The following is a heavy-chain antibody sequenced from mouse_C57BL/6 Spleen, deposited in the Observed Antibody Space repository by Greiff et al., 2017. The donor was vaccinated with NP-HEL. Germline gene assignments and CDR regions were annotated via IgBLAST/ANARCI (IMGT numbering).Heavy chain of an antibody. CDR2: ISSGGSYT. Sequence: EVHLVESGGDLVKPGGSLKLSCAASGFTFSSYGMSWVRQTPDKRLEWVATISSGGSYTYYPDSVKGRFTISRDNAKNTLYLQMSSLKSEDTAMYYCARREATVYFDYWGQGTTLTVSS. D-gene: IGHD1-1*01. CDR1: GFTFSSYG. V-gene: IGHV5-6*01. J-gene: IGHJ2*01. CDR3: ARREATVYFDY.